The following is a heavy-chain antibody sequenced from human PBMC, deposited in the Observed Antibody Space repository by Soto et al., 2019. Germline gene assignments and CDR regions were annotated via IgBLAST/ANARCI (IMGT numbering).Heavy chain of an antibody. CDR2: ISYDGSNK. CDR1: GFTFSSYA. V-gene: IGHV3-30-3*01. D-gene: IGHD4-17*01. Sequence: QVQLVESGGGVVQPGRSLRLSCAASGFTFSSYAMHWVRQAPGKGLEWVAVISYDGSNKYYADSVKGRFTISRDNSKNTLYLQMNSLRAEDTAVYYCARDRGYGDLPLLDYWGQGTLVTVSS. CDR3: ARDRGYGDLPLLDY. J-gene: IGHJ4*02.